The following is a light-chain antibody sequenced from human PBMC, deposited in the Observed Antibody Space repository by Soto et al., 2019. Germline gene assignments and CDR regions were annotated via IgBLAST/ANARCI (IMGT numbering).Light chain of an antibody. CDR2: EVS. CDR1: SSDVGGYNY. CDR3: SSYTSSITVI. Sequence: QSALTQPASVSGSPGQSITISCTGTSSDVGGYNYVSWYQQHPGKAPKVMIYEVSSRPSGVSNRFSGSKSGNTASLTISGLQAEDEADYYCSSYTSSITVIFGGGTKVTVL. J-gene: IGLJ2*01. V-gene: IGLV2-14*01.